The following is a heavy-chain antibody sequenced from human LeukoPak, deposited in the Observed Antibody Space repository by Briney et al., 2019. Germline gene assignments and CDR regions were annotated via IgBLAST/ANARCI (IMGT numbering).Heavy chain of an antibody. J-gene: IGHJ4*02. CDR3: ARITLGGYFDY. CDR2: IFSNDEK. Sequence: SGPTLLNPTETLTLTCTVSGFSLSNARVGVSWIRQPPGKALEWLAYIFSNDEKSYGTSLKSRLTISKDTSTSQVVLTMTNMDPVDTATYYCARITLGGYFDYWGQGTLVTVSS. D-gene: IGHD3-16*01. CDR1: GFSLSNARVG. V-gene: IGHV2-26*01.